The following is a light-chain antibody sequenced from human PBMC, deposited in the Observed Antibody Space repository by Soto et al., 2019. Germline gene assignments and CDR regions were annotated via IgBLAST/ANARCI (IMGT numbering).Light chain of an antibody. Sequence: EIVMTQSPATLSVSPGERATLSCRASQSVSSNLAWYQQKPGQAPRLLIYGASTRATGIPARFSGSGSGTEFPLTISSRQFEVFAGYYCQHYGSSWTSGQGTKVKIK. CDR2: GAS. CDR3: QHYGSSWT. V-gene: IGKV3-15*01. J-gene: IGKJ1*01. CDR1: QSVSSN.